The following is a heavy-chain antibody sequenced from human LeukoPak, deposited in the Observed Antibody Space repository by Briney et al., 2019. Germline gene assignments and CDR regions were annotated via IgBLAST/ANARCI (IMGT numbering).Heavy chain of an antibody. D-gene: IGHD6-13*01. V-gene: IGHV1-2*02. CDR3: ARDFGIFGTSSWTGPDY. J-gene: IGHJ4*02. CDR2: INPNSGGT. CDR1: GYTFTGYY. Sequence: GASVKVSCKTSGYTFTGYYIHWVRQAPGQGLEWMGWINPNSGGTNYAQKFQGRVTMTKDTSISTGYMELSRLRSDDTAIYYCARDFGIFGTSSWTGPDYSGQGTLVTVSS.